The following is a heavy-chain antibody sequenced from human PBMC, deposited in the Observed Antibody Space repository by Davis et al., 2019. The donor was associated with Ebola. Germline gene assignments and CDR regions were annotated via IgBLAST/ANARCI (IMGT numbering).Heavy chain of an antibody. Sequence: PSETLSLTCTVSGGSISSSSYYWGWIRQPPGKGLEWIGSIYYSGSTYYNPSLKSRVTISVDTSKNQFSLKLSSVTAADTAVYYCARGELPVYDYWGQGTLVTVSS. CDR1: GGSISSSSYY. D-gene: IGHD1-26*01. CDR2: IYYSGST. CDR3: ARGELPVYDY. V-gene: IGHV4-39*01. J-gene: IGHJ4*02.